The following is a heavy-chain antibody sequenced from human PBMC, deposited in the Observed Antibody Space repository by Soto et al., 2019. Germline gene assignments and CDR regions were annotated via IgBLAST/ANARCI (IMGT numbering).Heavy chain of an antibody. CDR2: IIPIFGTA. CDR1: GGTFSNYA. CDR3: SRERGTMVRGYKPLYGMDV. J-gene: IGHJ6*02. V-gene: IGHV1-69*13. D-gene: IGHD3-10*01. Sequence: VASVKVSCKASGGTFSNYAISWVRQAPGQGLEWMGGIIPIFGTANYAQKFQGRVTITADESTSTAYMELSSLRSEDTAVYYCSRERGTMVRGYKPLYGMDVWGQGATVTVSS.